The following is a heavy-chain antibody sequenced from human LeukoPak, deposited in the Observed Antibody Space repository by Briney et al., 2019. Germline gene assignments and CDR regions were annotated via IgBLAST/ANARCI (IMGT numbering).Heavy chain of an antibody. D-gene: IGHD5-12*01. CDR3: ARGGIRGYSAFDNLDF. J-gene: IGHJ4*02. CDR1: GASINDFY. CDR2: VYYGGST. V-gene: IGHV4-59*01. Sequence: RSSENLSLTCAVSGASINDFYWTWIRQPPGKGLEWIGYVYYGGSTNYNPSLKSRVSMSVDTSKNQFSLTLTSVTVADTAFYYCARGGIRGYSAFDNLDFWGLGTHVTVSS.